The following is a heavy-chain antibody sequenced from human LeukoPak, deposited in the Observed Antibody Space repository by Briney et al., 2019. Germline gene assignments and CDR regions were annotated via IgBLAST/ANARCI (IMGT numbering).Heavy chain of an antibody. J-gene: IGHJ4*02. Sequence: GSSVKVSCKASGGTFSSYAISWVRQAPGQGLEWMGRIIAILGIANYAQKFQGRVTITADKSTSTAYMELSSLRSEDTAVYYCARDTPVLRHGEMATITPFDYWGQGTLVTVSS. V-gene: IGHV1-69*04. CDR1: GGTFSSYA. CDR3: ARDTPVLRHGEMATITPFDY. CDR2: IIAILGIA. D-gene: IGHD5-24*01.